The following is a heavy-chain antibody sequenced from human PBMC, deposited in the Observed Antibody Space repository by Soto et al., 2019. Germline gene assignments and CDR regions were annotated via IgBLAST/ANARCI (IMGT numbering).Heavy chain of an antibody. CDR2: TSFSGYT. CDR3: VRGGNPYHYATSGPGTFDK. J-gene: IGHJ4*02. Sequence: QLQLQGSGPGLLKPSETLTLTCTVSGGSIRSTNHYWAWIRQPPGKGLEWIGYTSFSGYTSYTPSLKSRVTISVDMSKSQFSLRLTSVTAADTAIYYCVRGGNPYHYATSGPGTFDKWGQGTLVSVSS. CDR1: GGSIRSTNHY. D-gene: IGHD3-22*01. V-gene: IGHV4-30-4*08.